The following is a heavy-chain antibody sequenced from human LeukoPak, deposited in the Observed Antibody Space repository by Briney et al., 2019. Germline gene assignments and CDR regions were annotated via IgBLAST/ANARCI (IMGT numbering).Heavy chain of an antibody. CDR3: ASDSSGYYIDAFDI. J-gene: IGHJ3*02. D-gene: IGHD3-22*01. V-gene: IGHV4-59*08. CDR2: IYYSGST. CDR1: GGSISSYY. Sequence: SETLSLTCTVSGGSISSYYWSWIRQPPGKGLEWIGYIYYSGSTNYNPSLKSRVTISVDTSKNQFSLKLSSVTAADTAVYYCASDSSGYYIDAFDIWGQGTMVTVSS.